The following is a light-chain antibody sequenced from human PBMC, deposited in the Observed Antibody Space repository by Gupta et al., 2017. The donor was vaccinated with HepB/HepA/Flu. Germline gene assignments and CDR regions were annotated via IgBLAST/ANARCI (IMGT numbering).Light chain of an antibody. CDR1: NIGSKS. Sequence: SYVLTPPPSVSVAPGKTARITCGGNNIGSKSVHWYQQKPGQAPVLVIYYDSDRPSGIPERFSGSNSGNTATLTISRVEAGDEADYYCQVWDRSSDHPVFGGGTKLTVL. J-gene: IGLJ2*01. V-gene: IGLV3-21*04. CDR2: YDS. CDR3: QVWDRSSDHPV.